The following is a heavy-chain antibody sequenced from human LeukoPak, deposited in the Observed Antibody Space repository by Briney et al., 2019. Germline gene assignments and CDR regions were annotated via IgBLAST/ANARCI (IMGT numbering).Heavy chain of an antibody. CDR3: AKDLTVTTRGDALDI. Sequence: AGGSLRLSCAASGFTFSNNAMTWVRQAPGKGLEWVSGVSGSGGSTYYADSVKGRFTISRDNSKNTLYLQMNSLRAEDTAVYYCAKDLTVTTRGDALDIWGQGTMVTVSS. CDR1: GFTFSNNA. D-gene: IGHD4-17*01. CDR2: VSGSGGST. J-gene: IGHJ3*02. V-gene: IGHV3-23*01.